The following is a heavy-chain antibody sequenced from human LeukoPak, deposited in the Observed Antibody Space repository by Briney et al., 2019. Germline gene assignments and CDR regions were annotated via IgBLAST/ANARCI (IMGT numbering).Heavy chain of an antibody. D-gene: IGHD3-10*01. CDR1: GGTFISYA. Sequence: SVKVSCKASGGTFISYAISWVRQAPGQGLEWMGGIIPIFGTANYAQKFQGRVTITADESTSTAYMELSSLRAEDTAVYYCAKGVGDYYYYGTDVWGQGTTVTVSS. J-gene: IGHJ6*02. CDR2: IIPIFGTA. CDR3: AKGVGDYYYYGTDV. V-gene: IGHV1-69*13.